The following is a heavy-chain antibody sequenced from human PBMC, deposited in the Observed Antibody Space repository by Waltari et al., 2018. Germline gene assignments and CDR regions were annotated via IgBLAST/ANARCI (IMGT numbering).Heavy chain of an antibody. V-gene: IGHV4-39*01. CDR1: GGSISTSSYY. CDR2: IVYRGAT. Sequence: QLQLHESGPGLVKPSETLSLTCLVSGGSISTSSYYWGWIRQAPGEGLEWIGSIVYRGATYYHPSLKGRVTISVDTPKNQMSRKLGSVTVADTAFYYCARHALRGRPSAAYWGQGALVTVSS. CDR3: ARHALRGRPSAAY. J-gene: IGHJ4*02. D-gene: IGHD2-15*01.